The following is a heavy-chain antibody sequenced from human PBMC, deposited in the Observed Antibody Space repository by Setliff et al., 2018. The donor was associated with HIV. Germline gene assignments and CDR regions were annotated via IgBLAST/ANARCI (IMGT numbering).Heavy chain of an antibody. CDR1: GGSIGGYY. Sequence: SETLSLTCTVSGGSIGGYYWSWIRQPPGTGLEWLGCIYSGGSTNYNPSLESRVTISLDTSKNPFSLRLTSVTAADTAVYYCARVRSYGSAYDAFDVWGPGTMVTVSS. J-gene: IGHJ3*01. CDR2: IYSGGST. D-gene: IGHD3-10*01. V-gene: IGHV4-4*08. CDR3: ARVRSYGSAYDAFDV.